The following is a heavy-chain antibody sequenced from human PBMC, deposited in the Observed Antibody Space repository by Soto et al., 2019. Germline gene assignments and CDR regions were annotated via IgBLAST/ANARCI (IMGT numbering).Heavy chain of an antibody. Sequence: GASVKVSCKASGHTFTSYGISWVRQAPGQGLEWMGWISAYNGNTNYAQKLQGRVTMTTDTSTSTAYMELRSLRSDDTAVYYCARVGYCSSTSCYLVRFDPWGQGTLVTVSS. CDR1: GHTFTSYG. D-gene: IGHD2-2*01. J-gene: IGHJ5*02. V-gene: IGHV1-18*01. CDR2: ISAYNGNT. CDR3: ARVGYCSSTSCYLVRFDP.